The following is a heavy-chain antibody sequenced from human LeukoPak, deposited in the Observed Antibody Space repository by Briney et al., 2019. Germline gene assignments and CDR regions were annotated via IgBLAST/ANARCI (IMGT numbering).Heavy chain of an antibody. CDR3: VSPRGFSYGYFDY. V-gene: IGHV4-39*01. Sequence: PSETLSLTCTVSGGSISSSSAYWGWIRQPPGMGLEWIGSIYYSKNTYYNPSLKSRVTISADTSKNQFSLTLGSVSATDTAVYYCVSPRGFSYGYFDYWGQGTLVTVSS. D-gene: IGHD5-18*01. CDR2: IYYSKNT. J-gene: IGHJ4*02. CDR1: GGSISSSSAY.